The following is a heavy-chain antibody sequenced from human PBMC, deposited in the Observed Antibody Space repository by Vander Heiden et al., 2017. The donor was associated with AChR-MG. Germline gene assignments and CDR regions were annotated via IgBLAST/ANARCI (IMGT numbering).Heavy chain of an antibody. J-gene: IGHJ2*01. V-gene: IGHV4-61*02. D-gene: IGHD4-17*01. CDR2: IYATGST. CDR3: ARGRDYVNLYFDV. CDR1: GPSLATGADY. Sequence: QVQLQESGPGLVKPSQTLSLTCTVSGPSLATGADYWSWIRQPAGKGLQWIGRIYATGSTGYNPSLKSRVTMSMDKSKNQFSLNVTSVTAADTATYYCARGRDYVNLYFDVWGRGTLVTVSS.